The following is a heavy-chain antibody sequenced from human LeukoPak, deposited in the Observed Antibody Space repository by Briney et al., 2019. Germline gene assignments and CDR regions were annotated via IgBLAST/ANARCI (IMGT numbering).Heavy chain of an antibody. J-gene: IGHJ4*02. CDR1: GFTFSSYS. D-gene: IGHD6-19*01. V-gene: IGHV3-21*01. Sequence: GGSLRLSCAASGFTFSSYSMNWVRQAPGKGLEWVSSISSSSSYIYYADSVKGRFTISKDNAKNSLYLQMNSLRAEDTAVYYCARAIAVAGTDYWGQGTLVTVSS. CDR2: ISSSSSYI. CDR3: ARAIAVAGTDY.